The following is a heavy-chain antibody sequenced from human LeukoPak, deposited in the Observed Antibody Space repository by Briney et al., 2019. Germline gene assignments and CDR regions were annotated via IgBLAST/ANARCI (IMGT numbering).Heavy chain of an antibody. D-gene: IGHD6-13*01. CDR3: ARDYSSSLDY. J-gene: IGHJ4*02. V-gene: IGHV4-59*01. Sequence: SETLSLTCTVSGGSISSYYWSWIRQPPGKGLEWIGYIYYSGSTNYNPSLKSRVTISVDTSKNQFSLELSPLTGADTAVYYCARDYSSSLDYWGQGTLVTVSS. CDR2: IYYSGST. CDR1: GGSISSYY.